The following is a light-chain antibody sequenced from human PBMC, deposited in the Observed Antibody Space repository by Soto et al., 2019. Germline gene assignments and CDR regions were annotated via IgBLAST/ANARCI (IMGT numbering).Light chain of an antibody. J-gene: IGKJ1*01. Sequence: DIQMTQSPSTLSASVGDRVTITCRASQSISSWLAWYQQKPGKAPKLLIYKASSLESGVPSRFSGSGSGTEFTLTISSLHPDDFATYYCQKYNSYSFGQGTKVEIK. CDR2: KAS. V-gene: IGKV1-5*03. CDR3: QKYNSYS. CDR1: QSISSW.